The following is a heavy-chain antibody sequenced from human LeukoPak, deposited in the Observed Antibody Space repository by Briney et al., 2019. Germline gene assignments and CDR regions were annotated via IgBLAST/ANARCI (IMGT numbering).Heavy chain of an antibody. Sequence: GGSLRLSCAVSGFTFSSYSMTWVRQAPGKGLEWVSYITSSSSYADSVKGRFTISRDNAKDSLYLQMNSLRAEDTALYYCAKVYLRFSVVVVAAFFDYWGQGTLVTVSS. CDR3: AKVYLRFSVVVVAAFFDY. CDR1: GFTFSSYS. D-gene: IGHD2-15*01. CDR2: ITSSSS. J-gene: IGHJ4*02. V-gene: IGHV3-21*04.